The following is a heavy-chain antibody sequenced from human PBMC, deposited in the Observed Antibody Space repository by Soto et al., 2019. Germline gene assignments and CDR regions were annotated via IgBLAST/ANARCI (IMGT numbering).Heavy chain of an antibody. D-gene: IGHD2-2*01. CDR3: ASIIPGAEAWFDP. J-gene: IGHJ5*02. CDR2: ISAYTDDT. Sequence: ASVKVSCKASGYTFTNFGVTWVRQAPGQGLEWMGWISAYTDDTDYAQKFQGRVTMTIDTSTSTAYLELRSLTSDDTAVYYCASIIPGAEAWFDPCGHGTLVTVSS. V-gene: IGHV1-18*01. CDR1: GYTFTNFG.